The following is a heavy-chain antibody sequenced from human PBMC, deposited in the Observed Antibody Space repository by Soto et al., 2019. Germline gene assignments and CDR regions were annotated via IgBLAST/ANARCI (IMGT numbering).Heavy chain of an antibody. D-gene: IGHD3-3*01. Sequence: GGSLRLSCAASGFTFSSYGMHWVRRAPGKGLEWVAVIWYDGSNKYYADSVKGRFTISRDNSKNTLYLQMNSLRAEDTAVYYCARGNYDFWSGYDYWGQGTLVTVSS. V-gene: IGHV3-33*01. J-gene: IGHJ4*02. CDR2: IWYDGSNK. CDR3: ARGNYDFWSGYDY. CDR1: GFTFSSYG.